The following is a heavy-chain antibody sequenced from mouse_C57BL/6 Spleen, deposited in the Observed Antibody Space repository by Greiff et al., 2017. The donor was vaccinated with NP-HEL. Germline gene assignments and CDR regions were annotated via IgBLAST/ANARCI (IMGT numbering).Heavy chain of an antibody. J-gene: IGHJ3*01. Sequence: EVKLMESGEGLVKPGGSLKLSCAASGFTFSSYAMSWVRQTPEKRLEWVAYISSGGDYIYYADTVKGRFTISRDNARNTLYLQMSSLKSEDTAMYSCTRDRADSGYDYDGPWFAYWGQGTLVTVSA. CDR1: GFTFSSYA. CDR2: ISSGGDYI. V-gene: IGHV5-9-1*02. CDR3: TRDRADSGYDYDGPWFAY. D-gene: IGHD2-4*01.